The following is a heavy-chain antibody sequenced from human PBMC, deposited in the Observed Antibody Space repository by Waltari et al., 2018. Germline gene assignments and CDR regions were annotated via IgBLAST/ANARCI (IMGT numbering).Heavy chain of an antibody. CDR2: ISWNSGSI. J-gene: IGHJ4*02. D-gene: IGHD2-21*01. CDR1: GFTFDDSA. CDR3: AKGGSGDGADLDY. Sequence: EVQLVESGGGLVQPGRSLRLSCAASGFTFDDSAMHWVRQAPGKGLEWVSGISWNSGSIGYADSVKGRFTISRDNAKNSLYLQMNSLRAEDTALYYCAKGGSGDGADLDYWGQGTLVTVSS. V-gene: IGHV3-9*01.